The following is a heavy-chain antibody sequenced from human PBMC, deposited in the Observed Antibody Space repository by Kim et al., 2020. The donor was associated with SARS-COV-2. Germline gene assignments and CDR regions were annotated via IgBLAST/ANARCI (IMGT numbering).Heavy chain of an antibody. D-gene: IGHD3-22*01. J-gene: IGHJ4*02. V-gene: IGHV3-66*01. CDR3: AREPAGYYESSGYSNNDY. CDR2: IYSGGST. Sequence: GGSLRLSCAASGFTVSSNYMSWVRQAPGKGLEWVSVIYSGGSTYYADSVKGRFTISRDNSKNTLYLQMNSLSAEDTAVYYCAREPAGYYESSGYSNNDYWGQGTLGTVSS. CDR1: GFTVSSNY.